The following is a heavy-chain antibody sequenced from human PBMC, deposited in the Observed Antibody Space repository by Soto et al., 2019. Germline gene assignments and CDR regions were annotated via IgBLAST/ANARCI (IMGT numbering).Heavy chain of an antibody. J-gene: IGHJ6*02. CDR1: GGSISSSSYY. V-gene: IGHV4-39*01. CDR2: IYYSGST. CDR3: ASFSETVPAATHPYYYYGMDV. D-gene: IGHD2-2*01. Sequence: SETLSLTCTVSGGSISSSSYYWGWIRQPPGKGLEWIGSIYYSGSTYYNPSLKSRVTISVDTSKNQFSLKLSSVTAADTAVYYCASFSETVPAATHPYYYYGMDVWGQGTTVTVSS.